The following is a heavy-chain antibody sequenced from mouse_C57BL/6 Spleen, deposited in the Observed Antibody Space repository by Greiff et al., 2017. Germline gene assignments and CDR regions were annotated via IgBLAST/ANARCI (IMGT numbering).Heavy chain of an antibody. J-gene: IGHJ2*01. D-gene: IGHD2-3*01. CDR1: GYTFTDYN. CDR3: AREGDGYYGY. V-gene: IGHV1-22*01. CDR2: INPNNGGT. Sequence: VQLKESGPELVKPGASVKMSCKASGYTFTDYNMHWVKQSHGKSLEWIGYINPNNGGTSYNQKFKGKATLTVNKSSSTAYMELRSLTSEDSAVYYCAREGDGYYGYWGQGTTLTVSS.